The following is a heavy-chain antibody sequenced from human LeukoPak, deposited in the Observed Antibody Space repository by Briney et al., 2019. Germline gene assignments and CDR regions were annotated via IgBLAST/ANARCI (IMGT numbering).Heavy chain of an antibody. CDR3: ARGPPKGWFDP. J-gene: IGHJ5*02. Sequence: SETLSLTCAVYGGSFSGYYWSWIRQPPGKGLDWIGEISHSGSTNYNPSLKSRVTISVDMSKNQFSLKLSSVTAADTAVYYCARGPPKGWFDPWGQGTLVTVSS. V-gene: IGHV4-34*01. CDR1: GGSFSGYY. CDR2: ISHSGST.